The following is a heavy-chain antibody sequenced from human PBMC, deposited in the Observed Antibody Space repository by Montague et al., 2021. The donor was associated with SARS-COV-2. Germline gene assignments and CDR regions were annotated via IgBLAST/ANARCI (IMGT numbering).Heavy chain of an antibody. V-gene: IGHV4-34*01. CDR3: ARLGDGVEPSPILGIGPFYYYSYIDV. J-gene: IGHJ6*03. Sequence: SETLSLTCAVYGGSLSGYHWIWVRQSPGKGLEWIGEVNPSGDTKYNTSLKSRVAISVDTSKNQFSLKLSSVTAPDTAVYYCARLGDGVEPSPILGIGPFYYYSYIDVWGKGTPVTVSS. CDR2: VNPSGDT. CDR1: GGSLSGYH. D-gene: IGHD3-10*01.